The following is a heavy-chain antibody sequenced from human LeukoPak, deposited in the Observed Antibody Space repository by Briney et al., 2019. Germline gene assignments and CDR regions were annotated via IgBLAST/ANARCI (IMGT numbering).Heavy chain of an antibody. J-gene: IGHJ6*03. Sequence: SETLSLTCTVSGGSISSYYWSWIRQPPGKGLEWIGYIYYSGSTNYNPSLKSRVTISVDTSKNQFSLKLSSVTAADTAVYYCARGTGEDGDYYYYYMDVWGKGTTVTVSS. D-gene: IGHD7-27*01. CDR3: ARGTGEDGDYYYYYMDV. CDR2: IYYSGST. V-gene: IGHV4-59*01. CDR1: GGSISSYY.